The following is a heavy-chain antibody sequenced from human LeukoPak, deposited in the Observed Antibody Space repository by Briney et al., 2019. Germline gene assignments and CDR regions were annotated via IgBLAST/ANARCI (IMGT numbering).Heavy chain of an antibody. CDR3: AKVRHPQYYYDSSGSFDY. J-gene: IGHJ4*02. Sequence: PGGSLRLSCAASGFTFSSYSMNWVRQAPGKGLEWVSAISGSGGSTYYANSVKGRFTISRDNSKNTLYLQMNSLRAEDTAVYYCAKVRHPQYYYDSSGSFDYWGQGTLVTVSS. CDR2: ISGSGGST. V-gene: IGHV3-23*01. CDR1: GFTFSSYS. D-gene: IGHD3-22*01.